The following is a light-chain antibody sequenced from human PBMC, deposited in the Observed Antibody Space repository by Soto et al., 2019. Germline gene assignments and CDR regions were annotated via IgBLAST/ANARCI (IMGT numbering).Light chain of an antibody. CDR1: SSNIGSNY. CDR2: SNN. Sequence: QSVLTQPPSASGTPGQRVTISCSGSSSNIGSNYVYWYQQLPGTAPKLLIYSNNQRPSGVPDRFSGSKSGTSASLAISGLGSGDEADYYCAAWDDSLSGWVFGGGTKLTVL. J-gene: IGLJ3*02. V-gene: IGLV1-47*02. CDR3: AAWDDSLSGWV.